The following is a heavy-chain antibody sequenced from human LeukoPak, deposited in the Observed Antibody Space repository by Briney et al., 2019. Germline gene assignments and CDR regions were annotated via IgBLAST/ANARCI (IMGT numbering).Heavy chain of an antibody. CDR1: GGSFSGYY. Sequence: SETLSLTCAVYGGSFSGYYWSWIRQPPGKGLEWIGYIYYSGSTNYNPSLESRVTISVDTSKNQFSLRLSSVTAADTAVYFCASKSERFLETGAFDIWGQGTMVTVSS. CDR3: ASKSERFLETGAFDI. CDR2: IYYSGST. J-gene: IGHJ3*02. D-gene: IGHD3-3*01. V-gene: IGHV4-59*01.